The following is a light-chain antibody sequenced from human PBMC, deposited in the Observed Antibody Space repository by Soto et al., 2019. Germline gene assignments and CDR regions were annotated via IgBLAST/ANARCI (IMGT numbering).Light chain of an antibody. Sequence: DIQMTQSPSTLSASVGGRVSITCRASQSVGTWVAWYQQKPGKAPKLLIYGASNLESGVPSRFSGSGSGTEFTLTITTLQPDDFATYFCQHYRRNTWSFGPGTRWIS. V-gene: IGKV1-5*01. J-gene: IGKJ1*01. CDR3: QHYRRNTWS. CDR2: GAS. CDR1: QSVGTW.